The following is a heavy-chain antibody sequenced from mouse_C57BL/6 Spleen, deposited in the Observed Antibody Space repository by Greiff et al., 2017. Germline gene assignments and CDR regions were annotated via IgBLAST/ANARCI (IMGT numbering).Heavy chain of an antibody. CDR2: IRNKANNHAT. Sequence: EVKVEESGGGLVQPGGSMKLSCAASGFTFSDAWMDCVRQSPEKGLEWVAEIRNKANNHATYYAESVKGRFTISRDDSKSSVYLQMNSLRAEDTGIYYCTPSLYYGKEFAYWGQGTLVTVSA. CDR1: GFTFSDAW. D-gene: IGHD2-1*01. J-gene: IGHJ3*01. CDR3: TPSLYYGKEFAY. V-gene: IGHV6-6*01.